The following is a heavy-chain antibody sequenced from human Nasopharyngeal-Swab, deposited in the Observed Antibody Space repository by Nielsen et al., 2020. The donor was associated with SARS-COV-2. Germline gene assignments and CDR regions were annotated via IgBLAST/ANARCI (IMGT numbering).Heavy chain of an antibody. V-gene: IGHV3-30*04. Sequence: GESLKISCAASGFTFSSYAMNWVRQAPGKGLEWVAVISYDGGNKYYADSVKGRFTISRDNARNTLYLQINNLRVEDTAVYYCGRDVHDAAAGPWGQGTLVTVSS. CDR2: ISYDGGNK. J-gene: IGHJ5*02. CDR3: GRDVHDAAAGP. D-gene: IGHD6-13*01. CDR1: GFTFSSYA.